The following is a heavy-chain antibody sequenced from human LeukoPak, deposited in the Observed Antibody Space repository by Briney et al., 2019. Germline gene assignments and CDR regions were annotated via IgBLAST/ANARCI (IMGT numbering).Heavy chain of an antibody. CDR1: GGPFSGYY. Sequence: SETLSLTCAVYGGPFSGYYCSWIRQPPGKGLEWIGEINHSGSTNYNPSLKSRVTISVDTSKNQFSLKLSSVTAADTAMYYCARAPSSRSFDYWGQGTLVTVSS. V-gene: IGHV4-34*01. J-gene: IGHJ4*02. CDR2: INHSGST. CDR3: ARAPSSRSFDY.